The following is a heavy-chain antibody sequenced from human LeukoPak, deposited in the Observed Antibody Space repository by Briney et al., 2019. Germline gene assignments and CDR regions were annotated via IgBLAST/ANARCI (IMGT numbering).Heavy chain of an antibody. V-gene: IGHV3-7*01. CDR3: ARAAAGYSSDFDY. CDR2: IKQDGSEK. J-gene: IGHJ4*02. D-gene: IGHD6-13*01. CDR1: GLTFSSYW. Sequence: GGSLRLSCAASGLTFSSYWMSWVRQAPGKGLEWVANIKQDGSEKYYVDSVKGRFTISRDNAKNSLYLQMNSLRAEDTAVYYCARAAAGYSSDFDYWGQGTLVTVSS.